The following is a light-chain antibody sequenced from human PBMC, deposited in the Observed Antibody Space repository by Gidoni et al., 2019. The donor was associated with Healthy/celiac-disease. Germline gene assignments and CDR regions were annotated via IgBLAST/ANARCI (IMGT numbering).Light chain of an antibody. J-gene: IGKJ2*01. V-gene: IGKV3-15*01. CDR1: QSVSSN. Sequence: EIVMTQSPATQSVSPGEGATLSCRARQSVSSNLAWYQQKPGQAPSLLIYGASTRATGIPARSSGSGSGTGFTLTISSLQSEDFAVYYCQQYNNWPYTFXQXTKLXIK. CDR2: GAS. CDR3: QQYNNWPYT.